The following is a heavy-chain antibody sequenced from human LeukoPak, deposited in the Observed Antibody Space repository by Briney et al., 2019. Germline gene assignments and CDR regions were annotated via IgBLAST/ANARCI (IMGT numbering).Heavy chain of an antibody. CDR3: AREGYDPWSGHNVEGVDY. CDR2: ISSSGSTI. Sequence: GGSLRLSCTASGFIFTDYYMSWIRQAPGKGVEWVSYISSSGSTIYYADSVKGRFTISRDNAKNSLHLQMSSLRAEDTAVYYCAREGYDPWSGHNVEGVDYWGQGTLVTVSS. CDR1: GFIFTDYY. V-gene: IGHV3-11*04. D-gene: IGHD3-3*01. J-gene: IGHJ4*02.